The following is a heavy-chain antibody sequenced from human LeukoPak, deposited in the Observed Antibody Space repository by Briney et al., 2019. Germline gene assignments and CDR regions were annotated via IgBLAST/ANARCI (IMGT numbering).Heavy chain of an antibody. CDR2: IKPDSGAT. CDR3: ARDLDYGPDY. Sequence: GASVKVSCKASGYTFTVHYLHWLRQAPGQGLEWMGWIKPDSGATNFAHNFQGRVTMTSDTSINTAYMELSSLTSDDTAMYYCARDLDYGPDYWGRGTLVTVSA. CDR1: GYTFTVHY. D-gene: IGHD4/OR15-4a*01. V-gene: IGHV1-2*02. J-gene: IGHJ4*02.